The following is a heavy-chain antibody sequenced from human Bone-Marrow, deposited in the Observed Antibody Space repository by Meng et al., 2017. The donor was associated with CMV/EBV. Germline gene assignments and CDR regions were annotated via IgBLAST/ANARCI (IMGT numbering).Heavy chain of an antibody. V-gene: IGHV1-2*02. J-gene: IGHJ3*02. CDR1: GYTFTGYY. CDR2: INPNSGGT. Sequence: ASVKVSCKASGYTFTGYYMHWVRQAPGQGLEWMGWINPNSGGTNYAQKFQGRVTMTRDTSISTAYMDLSRLRSDDTAVYYCARDWECLARSDVFDIWGQGTRVTVSS. CDR3: ARDWECLARSDVFDI. D-gene: IGHD5/OR15-5a*01.